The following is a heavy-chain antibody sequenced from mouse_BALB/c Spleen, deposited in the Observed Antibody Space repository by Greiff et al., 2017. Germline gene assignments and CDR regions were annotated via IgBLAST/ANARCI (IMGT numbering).Heavy chain of an antibody. Sequence: EVQRVESGGDLVKPGGSLKISCAASGFTFSSYGMSWVRQTPDQRLEWVAIICSGGSYTYYPDSVKGRFTISRDNAKNTLYLQMSSLTSEDTAMSYCSRHGTKVEGYYAMDYWGQGTSVTVSA. CDR2: ICSGGSYT. V-gene: IGHV5-6*01. CDR3: SRHGTKVEGYYAMDY. CDR1: GFTFSSYG. D-gene: IGHD1-1*01. J-gene: IGHJ4*01.